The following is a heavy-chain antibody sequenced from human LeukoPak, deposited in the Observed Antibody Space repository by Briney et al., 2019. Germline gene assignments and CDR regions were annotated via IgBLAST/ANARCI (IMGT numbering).Heavy chain of an antibody. CDR1: GYSFPTYW. CDR2: IYPGDSDT. J-gene: IGHJ4*02. V-gene: IGHV5-51*01. D-gene: IGHD6-13*01. Sequence: GESLKISCEGSGYSFPTYWIAWVRQMPGKGLEWMGIIYPGDSDTRYSPSFQGQVTISADKSISTAYLQWSSLKASDTAMYYCARLSSSWHYFDYWGQGTLVTVSS. CDR3: ARLSSSWHYFDY.